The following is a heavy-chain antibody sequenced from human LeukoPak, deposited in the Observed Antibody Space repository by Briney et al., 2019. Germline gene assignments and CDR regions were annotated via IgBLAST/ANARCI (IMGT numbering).Heavy chain of an antibody. J-gene: IGHJ4*02. Sequence: PSETLSLTCTVSGGSISSSSYYWGWIRQPPGKGLEWIGTIYYSGSTYYNPSLKSRVTISVDTSKSQFSLKLSSVTAADTAVYYCASHYRSGSYVDYWGPGTLVTVSS. CDR3: ASHYRSGSYVDY. CDR1: GGSISSSSYY. CDR2: IYYSGST. D-gene: IGHD3-10*01. V-gene: IGHV4-39*01.